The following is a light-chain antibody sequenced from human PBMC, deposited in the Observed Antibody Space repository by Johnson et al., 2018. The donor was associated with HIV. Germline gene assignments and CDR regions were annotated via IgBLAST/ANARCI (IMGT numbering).Light chain of an antibody. J-gene: IGLJ1*01. CDR1: SSNIGNNY. CDR3: ATGDNSLSAGGG. CDR2: DNN. Sequence: QSVLTQPPSVSAAPGQKVTISCSGSSSNIGNNYVSWYQHLPGTAPRLLIYDNNRRPSGIPDRFSGSKSGTSATLGITGLQTGDEADYYCATGDNSLSAGGGVGTGTKVTVL. V-gene: IGLV1-51*01.